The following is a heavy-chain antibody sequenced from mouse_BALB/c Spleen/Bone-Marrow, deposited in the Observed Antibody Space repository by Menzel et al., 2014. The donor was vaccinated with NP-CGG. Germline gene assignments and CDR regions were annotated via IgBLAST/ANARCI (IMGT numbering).Heavy chain of an antibody. CDR2: IRNKANGYTT. Sequence: VMLVESGGGLVQPGGSLRLSCATSGFTFTDCYMSWVRQPPGKALEWLGFIRNKANGYTTEYSASVKGRFTISRDNSQSILYLQMNTLRAEDSATYYCARWLLRAMDYWGQGTSVTVSS. J-gene: IGHJ4*01. CDR1: GFTFTDCY. D-gene: IGHD2-3*01. CDR3: ARWLLRAMDY. V-gene: IGHV7-3*02.